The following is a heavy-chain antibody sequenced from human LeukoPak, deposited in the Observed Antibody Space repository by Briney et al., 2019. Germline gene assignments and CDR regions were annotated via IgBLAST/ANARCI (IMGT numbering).Heavy chain of an antibody. CDR3: ASNDDFWSGYIDY. J-gene: IGHJ4*02. Sequence: GGSLRLSCAASGFTFSSYAMSWVRQAPGKGLEWVSAISGSGGSTYYADSVKGRFTISRDNSKNTLYLQVNSLRAEDTAVYYCASNDDFWSGYIDYWGQGTLVTVSS. D-gene: IGHD3-3*01. V-gene: IGHV3-23*01. CDR2: ISGSGGST. CDR1: GFTFSSYA.